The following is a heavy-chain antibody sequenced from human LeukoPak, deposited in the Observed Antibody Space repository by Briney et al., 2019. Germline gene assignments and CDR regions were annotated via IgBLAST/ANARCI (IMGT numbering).Heavy chain of an antibody. V-gene: IGHV3-23*01. CDR3: AKDLDDSSGYWVNKAPSLDY. J-gene: IGHJ4*02. D-gene: IGHD3-22*01. Sequence: PGGSLRLSCAASGFTFSSYAMSWVRQAPGKGLEWVSAISGSGGSTYYADSVKGRFTISRDNSKNTLYLRTNSLRAEDTAVYYCAKDLDDSSGYWVNKAPSLDYWGQGTLVTVSS. CDR2: ISGSGGST. CDR1: GFTFSSYA.